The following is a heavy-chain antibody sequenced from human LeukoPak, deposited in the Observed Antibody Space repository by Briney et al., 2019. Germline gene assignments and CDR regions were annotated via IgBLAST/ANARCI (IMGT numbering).Heavy chain of an antibody. CDR2: IYYTGST. CDR3: ARGRSLRYFDWLLKSHPHDHLYYFDY. CDR1: GDFVTRVGYY. V-gene: IGHV4-31*03. Sequence: SETLSLTCTVSGDFVTRVGYYWVWIRQHPGKGLEWIGYIYYTGSTSYNPSLKSRLSISADTSKNQFSLKLSSVTAADTAVYYCARGRSLRYFDWLLKSHPHDHLYYFDYWGQGTLVTVSS. J-gene: IGHJ4*02. D-gene: IGHD3-9*01.